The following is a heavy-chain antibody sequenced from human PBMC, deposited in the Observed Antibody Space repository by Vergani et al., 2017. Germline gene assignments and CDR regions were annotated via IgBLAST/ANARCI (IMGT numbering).Heavy chain of an antibody. J-gene: IGHJ3*02. Sequence: EVQLVESGGGLVQPGRSLRLSCAASGFTFDDYAMHWVRQAPGKGLEWVSGISWNSGSIGYADSVKGRFTISRDNAKNSLYLQMNSLRAEDTALYYCAKDIERSRDSSGYSLGQNAFDIWGQGTTVTVSS. D-gene: IGHD3-22*01. V-gene: IGHV3-9*01. CDR1: GFTFDDYA. CDR2: ISWNSGSI. CDR3: AKDIERSRDSSGYSLGQNAFDI.